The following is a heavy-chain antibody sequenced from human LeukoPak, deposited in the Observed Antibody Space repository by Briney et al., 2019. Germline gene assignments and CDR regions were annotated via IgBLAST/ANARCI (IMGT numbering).Heavy chain of an antibody. CDR3: ARDRPTGASRVFLVQ. D-gene: IGHD3-3*01. CDR2: MSSGGTYI. Sequence: PGRTLRPSCAASGFTFSSFSMTSVRQDPGKGPAQASSMSSGGTYIYYPDSVRGRFTISRDNAKNSLYLLMNNLRAEDTGVYYCARDRPTGASRVFLVQWGQGTLVTVSS. CDR1: GFTFSSFS. V-gene: IGHV3-21*01. J-gene: IGHJ4*02.